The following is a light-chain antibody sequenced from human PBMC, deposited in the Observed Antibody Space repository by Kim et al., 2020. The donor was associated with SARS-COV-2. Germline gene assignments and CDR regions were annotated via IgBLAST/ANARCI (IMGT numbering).Light chain of an antibody. CDR3: QQYCYYPLT. CDR1: EGIRDE. Sequence: DIQMTQSPSSLSASAGESVYITCRASEGIRDELAWFQQKPGKAPKSVIHTASNLESGVPSRFSGSGSGTDFTLTISNLQPDDLATYFCQQYCYYPLTFGEGTRLDIK. CDR2: TAS. J-gene: IGKJ5*01. V-gene: IGKV1-16*01.